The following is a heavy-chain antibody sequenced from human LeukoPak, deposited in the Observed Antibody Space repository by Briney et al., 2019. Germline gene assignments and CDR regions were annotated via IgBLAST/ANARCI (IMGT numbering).Heavy chain of an antibody. Sequence: GESLKISCKGSGYSFTSYWIAWVRQMPGEGLEWMGIIYPGDSDTRYSPSSQGQVTISADKSINTAYLQWSSLKASDTAMYYCARRGDSRLFDPWGQGTLVSVSS. CDR2: IYPGDSDT. V-gene: IGHV5-51*01. J-gene: IGHJ5*02. CDR3: ARRGDSRLFDP. D-gene: IGHD2-21*02. CDR1: GYSFTSYW.